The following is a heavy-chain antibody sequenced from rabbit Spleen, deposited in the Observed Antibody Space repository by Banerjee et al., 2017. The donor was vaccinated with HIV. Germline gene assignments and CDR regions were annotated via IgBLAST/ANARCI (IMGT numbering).Heavy chain of an antibody. CDR1: GFSFSSRYY. CDR2: IYAGSSGST. CDR3: ARFYAGYGDFGYAAM. J-gene: IGHJ4*01. Sequence: QSLEESGGDLVKPGASLTLTCTASGFSFSSRYYMCWVRQAPGKGLEWIACIYAGSSGSTYYASWAKGRFTISRTSSTTVTLRMTSLTAADTATYFCARFYAGYGDFGYAAMWGPGTLVTVS. V-gene: IGHV1S40*01. D-gene: IGHD7-1*01.